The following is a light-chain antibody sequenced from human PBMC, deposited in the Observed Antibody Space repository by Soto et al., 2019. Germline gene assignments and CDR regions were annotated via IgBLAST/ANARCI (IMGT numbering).Light chain of an antibody. Sequence: IVMTQSPDSPAVALGEGATTNCKSNQSGLYSSNNKNYLARNQQKPGQPPKLLIYWASTRESGVRGRSSGSGSGTDFTLTIPRLHAEVVAVYYCKQYYGIHPFLGTGTKVDIK. J-gene: IGKJ3*01. CDR2: WAS. V-gene: IGKV4-1*01. CDR3: KQYYGIHPF. CDR1: QSGLYSSNNKNY.